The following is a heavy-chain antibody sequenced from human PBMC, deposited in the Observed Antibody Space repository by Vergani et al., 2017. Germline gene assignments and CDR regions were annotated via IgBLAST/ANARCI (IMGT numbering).Heavy chain of an antibody. CDR2: MNPNSGNT. Sequence: QVQLVQSGAEVKKPGASVKVSCKASGYTFTSYDINWVRQATGHGLEWMGWMNPNSGNTGYAQKFQGRVTMTRNTSISTAYMELSSLRSEDTAVYYCARVERGVYYDFWSDPDGTCDYWGQGTLVTVSS. J-gene: IGHJ4*02. CDR1: GYTFTSYD. D-gene: IGHD3-3*01. V-gene: IGHV1-8*01. CDR3: ARVERGVYYDFWSDPDGTCDY.